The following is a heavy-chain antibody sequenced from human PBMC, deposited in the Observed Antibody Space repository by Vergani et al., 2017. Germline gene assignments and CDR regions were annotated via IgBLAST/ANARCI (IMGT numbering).Heavy chain of an antibody. D-gene: IGHD3-10*01. CDR3: ARDADYYGSGSYYIDY. V-gene: IGHV3-48*04. CDR1: GFTFSSYA. J-gene: IGHJ4*02. Sequence: EVQLLESGGGLVQPGGSLRLSCAASGFTFSSYAMSWVRQAPGKGLEWVSYISSSGSTIYYADSVKGLFTISRDNAKNSLYLQMNSLRAEDTAVYYCARDADYYGSGSYYIDYWGQGTLVTVSS. CDR2: ISSSGSTI.